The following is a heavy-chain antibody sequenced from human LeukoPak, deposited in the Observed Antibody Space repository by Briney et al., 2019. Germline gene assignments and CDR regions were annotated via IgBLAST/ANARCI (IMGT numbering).Heavy chain of an antibody. D-gene: IGHD6-6*01. CDR3: ARPGSSSHYYMDV. Sequence: GESLKISCKGSGYSFTSYWIGWVRQMPGKGLEWMGIIYPGDSDTRYSPSFQGQVTISADKSISTAYLQWSSPKASDTAMYYCARPGSSSHYYMDVWGKGTTVTVSS. CDR1: GYSFTSYW. J-gene: IGHJ6*03. CDR2: IYPGDSDT. V-gene: IGHV5-51*01.